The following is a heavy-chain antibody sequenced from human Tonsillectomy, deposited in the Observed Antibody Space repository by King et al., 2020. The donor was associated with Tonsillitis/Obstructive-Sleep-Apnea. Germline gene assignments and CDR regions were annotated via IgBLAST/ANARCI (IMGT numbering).Heavy chain of an antibody. J-gene: IGHJ4*02. CDR2: IYSGGST. D-gene: IGHD3-10*01. Sequence: VRQAPGKGLEWVSVIYSGGSTYYADSVKGRFTISRDNSKNTLYLQMNSLRAEDTAVYYCASSPYYGSGSFPLDLWGQGTLVTVSS. V-gene: IGHV3-66*01. CDR3: ASSPYYGSGSFPLDL.